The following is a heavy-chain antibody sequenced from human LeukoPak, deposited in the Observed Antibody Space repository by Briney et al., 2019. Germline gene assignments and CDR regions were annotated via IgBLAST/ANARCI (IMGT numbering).Heavy chain of an antibody. CDR1: GFTVSDNY. CDR3: ARDAPQVPAAGVLAS. D-gene: IGHD6-13*01. J-gene: IGHJ5*02. V-gene: IGHV3-53*01. Sequence: GGALRLSCAASGFTVSDNYMSWVRQAPGKGLEWVSVMYSRGDTYYADSVKGRFTFSRDISKNTLYLQMNGLRTEDTAMYYCARDAPQVPAAGVLASWGQGTLVTVSS. CDR2: MYSRGDT.